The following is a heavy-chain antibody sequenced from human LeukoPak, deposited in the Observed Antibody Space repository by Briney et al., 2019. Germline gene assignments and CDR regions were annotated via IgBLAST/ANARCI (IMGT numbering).Heavy chain of an antibody. D-gene: IGHD4-17*01. CDR3: GMDPNGDYIGAFDF. V-gene: IGHV3-21*04. J-gene: IGHJ3*01. Sequence: GGSLRLSCAASGFSFSSYTMNWVRQAPGKGLEWVSCIYSTSSYIYYADSVKGRFTIPRDNSRNTLYLQMNSLRVDDTAIYYCGMDPNGDYIGAFDFWGQGTMVTVSS. CDR1: GFSFSSYT. CDR2: IYSTSSYI.